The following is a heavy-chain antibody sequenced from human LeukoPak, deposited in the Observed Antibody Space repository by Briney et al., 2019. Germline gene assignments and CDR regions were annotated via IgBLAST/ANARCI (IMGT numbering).Heavy chain of an antibody. J-gene: IGHJ6*03. Sequence: SETLSLTCTVSGYSIRSDYYWGWIRQPPGKGLEWIGSIYHSGSTYYNPSLKSRVTISIDTSKIQFSLRLNSVTPADTAVYFCASQGSYYPLDYYYHYMDVWGKGTAVTVSS. CDR3: ASQGSYYPLDYYYHYMDV. CDR2: IYHSGST. D-gene: IGHD1-26*01. CDR1: GYSIRSDYY. V-gene: IGHV4-38-2*02.